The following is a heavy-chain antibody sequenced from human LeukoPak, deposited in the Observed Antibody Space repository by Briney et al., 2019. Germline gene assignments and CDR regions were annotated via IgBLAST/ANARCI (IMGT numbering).Heavy chain of an antibody. CDR2: IRYDGEKQ. D-gene: IGHD7-27*01. Sequence: GGSLRLSCAASGLTFSSYGMHWVRQAPGKGLEWVTFIRYDGEKQHYVDSVKGRFTISRDNSKDTLYLQMNDVRPEDTAVYYCAGSALGRADWLDPWGLGTPVTVSS. CDR1: GLTFSSYG. V-gene: IGHV3-30*02. J-gene: IGHJ5*02. CDR3: AGSALGRADWLDP.